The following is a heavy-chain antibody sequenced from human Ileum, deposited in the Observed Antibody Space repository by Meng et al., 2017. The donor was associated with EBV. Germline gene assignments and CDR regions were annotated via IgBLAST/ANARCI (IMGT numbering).Heavy chain of an antibody. D-gene: IGHD2-15*01. V-gene: IGHV4-61*08. Sequence: QVQLQESGPGLVKHSETLSLTCSVSGGSVSSGGNYWSWIRQPPGKGLEWIGYIYNSGSTNYNPSLKSRVTISVDTSKNQFSLKLSSVTAADTAVYYCARDGYCSGSDWGQGTLVTVSS. J-gene: IGHJ4*02. CDR1: GGSVSSGGNY. CDR2: IYNSGST. CDR3: ARDGYCSGSD.